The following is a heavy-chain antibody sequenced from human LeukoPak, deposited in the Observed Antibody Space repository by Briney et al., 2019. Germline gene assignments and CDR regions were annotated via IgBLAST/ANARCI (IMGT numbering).Heavy chain of an antibody. D-gene: IGHD1-26*01. V-gene: IGHV3-21*06. CDR1: EFTFSRYG. CDR2: ISWNSSYI. CDR3: ASGSYSFDF. Sequence: GRTLRLSCAASEFTFSRYGMNWVRQPPGKGLQWVSSISWNSSYIYYAESVKGRSTISRDNAKNSLFLQMNTLRAEDTAVYYCASGSYSFDFWGQGALVTVSS. J-gene: IGHJ4*02.